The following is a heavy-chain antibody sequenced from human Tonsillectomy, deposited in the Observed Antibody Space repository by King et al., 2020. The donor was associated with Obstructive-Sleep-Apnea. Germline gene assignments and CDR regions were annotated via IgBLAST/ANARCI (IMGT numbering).Heavy chain of an antibody. CDR1: GYTFLNYG. CDR2: TSDYSGYR. D-gene: IGHD3-10*01. V-gene: IGHV1-18*01. CDR3: ARDLQHYASGHFDGVFDI. Sequence: QLVQSGAEVREPGASVKVSCKASGYTFLNYGISWVRQAPGQGLKWMGWTSDYSGYRNYAQKMKGRVTVTTDTSTTTAYMELTNLRSDDTAVYYCARDLQHYASGHFDGVFDIWGQGTMVTVSS. J-gene: IGHJ3*02.